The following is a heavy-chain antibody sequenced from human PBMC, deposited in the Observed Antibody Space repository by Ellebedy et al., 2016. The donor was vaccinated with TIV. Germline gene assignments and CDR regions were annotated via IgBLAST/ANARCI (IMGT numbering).Heavy chain of an antibody. CDR1: GGSISSSTYY. CDR3: ARDLSSGWYYDYYYYMDV. D-gene: IGHD6-19*01. Sequence: SETLSLTCTVSGGSISSSTYYWGWIRQPPGKGLEWIGSIYYSGSTYYNPSLKSRVTISVDTSKNQFSLKLSSVTAADTAVYYCARDLSSGWYYDYYYYMDVWGKGTTVTVSS. V-gene: IGHV4-39*07. CDR2: IYYSGST. J-gene: IGHJ6*03.